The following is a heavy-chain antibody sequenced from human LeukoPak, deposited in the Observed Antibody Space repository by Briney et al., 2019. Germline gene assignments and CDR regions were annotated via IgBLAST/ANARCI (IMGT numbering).Heavy chain of an antibody. CDR3: ARDTDYDILTGYYKDAFDI. CDR1: GGSISSGDYY. D-gene: IGHD3-9*01. V-gene: IGHV4-30-4*01. CDR2: IYYSGST. Sequence: SETLSLTCTVSGGSISSGDYYRSWIRQPPGKGLEWIGYIYYSGSTYYNPSLKSRVTISVDTSKNQFSLKLSSVTAADTAVYYCARDTDYDILTGYYKDAFDIWGQGTMVTVSS. J-gene: IGHJ3*02.